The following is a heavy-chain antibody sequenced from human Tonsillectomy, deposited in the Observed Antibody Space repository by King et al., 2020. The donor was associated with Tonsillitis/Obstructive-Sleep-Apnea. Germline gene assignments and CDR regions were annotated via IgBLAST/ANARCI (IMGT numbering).Heavy chain of an antibody. CDR2: IGTAGDT. V-gene: IGHV3-13*04. CDR3: ARGRWPYHMDV. CDR1: GFTFSSYD. Sequence: VQLVESGGGLVQPGGSLRLSCAASGFTFSSYDMHWVRHAAGKDLEWVSTIGTAGDTYYPGSVKGRFTISRENAKNSLYLQMNSLRAGDTAVYYCARGRWPYHMDVWGKGTTVTVSS. D-gene: IGHD6-13*01. J-gene: IGHJ6*03.